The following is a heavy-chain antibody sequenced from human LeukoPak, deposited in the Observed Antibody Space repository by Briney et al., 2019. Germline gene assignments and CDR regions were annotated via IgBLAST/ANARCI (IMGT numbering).Heavy chain of an antibody. CDR3: AKDGGSSFFYYYYYGMDV. CDR1: GFTFSSYA. V-gene: IGHV3-30*04. Sequence: GRSLRLSCAASGFTFSSYAMHWVRQAPGKGLEWVAVISYDGSNKYYADSVKGRFTISRDNSKNTLYLQMNSLRAEDTAVYYCAKDGGSSFFYYYYYGMDVWGQGTTVTVSS. D-gene: IGHD6-13*01. J-gene: IGHJ6*02. CDR2: ISYDGSNK.